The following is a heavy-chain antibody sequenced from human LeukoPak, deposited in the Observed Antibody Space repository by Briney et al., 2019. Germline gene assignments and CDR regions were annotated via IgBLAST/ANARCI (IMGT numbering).Heavy chain of an antibody. D-gene: IGHD2-8*01. Sequence: ASVKVSCKASGYTFTGYYMHWVRQAPGQGLEWMGWINPNSGGTNYAQKFQGRVTMTRDTSISTAYMELSRLRSDDTAVYYCARDNGVAPNFDYWGQGTLVTVSS. V-gene: IGHV1-2*02. CDR1: GYTFTGYY. CDR3: ARDNGVAPNFDY. J-gene: IGHJ4*02. CDR2: INPNSGGT.